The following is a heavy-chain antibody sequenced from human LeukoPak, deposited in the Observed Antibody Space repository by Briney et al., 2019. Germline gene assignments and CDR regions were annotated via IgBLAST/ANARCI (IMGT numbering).Heavy chain of an antibody. Sequence: ASVKLTCTASGYTFTSYYMHWVRHAPGQGHEWVGIIHTSGASTAYAQQFQGRVTMTKDTSTSTVHMELSSLRSEDTALYYCARITMSTSGWYFDLGGRGTLVSVSS. CDR1: GYTFTSYY. J-gene: IGHJ2*01. V-gene: IGHV1-46*01. CDR2: IHTSGAST. CDR3: ARITMSTSGWYFDL. D-gene: IGHD3-10*02.